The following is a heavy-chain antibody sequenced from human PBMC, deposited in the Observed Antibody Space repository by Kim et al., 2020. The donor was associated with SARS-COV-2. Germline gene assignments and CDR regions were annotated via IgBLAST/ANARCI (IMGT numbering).Heavy chain of an antibody. J-gene: IGHJ4*02. CDR2: IYYSGST. CDR1: GGSISSSSYY. Sequence: SETLSLTCTVSGGSISSSSYYWGWIRQPPGKGLEWIGSIYYSGSTYYNPSLKSRVTISVDTSKNQFSLKLSSVTAADTAVYYCASRYSSAYCSSTSCYSSVFDYWGQGTLVTVSS. CDR3: ASRYSSAYCSSTSCYSSVFDY. D-gene: IGHD2-2*01. V-gene: IGHV4-39*01.